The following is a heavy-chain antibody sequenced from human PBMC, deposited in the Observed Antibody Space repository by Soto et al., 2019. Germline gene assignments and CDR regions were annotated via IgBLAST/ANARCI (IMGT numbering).Heavy chain of an antibody. V-gene: IGHV4-4*02. J-gene: IGHJ4*02. CDR2: IYHSRST. D-gene: IGHD1-20*01. Sequence: QVQLQESGPGLVKPSGTLSLTCAVSGGSISSNNWWSWVRQPPGKGLEWIGEIYHSRSTNYNPSLKGRVTMSVDKSQSQFSLNLGSLTAADTAVYYCAGQVDTTYAYNYWGQGTLVTVSS. CDR3: AGQVDTTYAYNY. CDR1: GGSISSNNW.